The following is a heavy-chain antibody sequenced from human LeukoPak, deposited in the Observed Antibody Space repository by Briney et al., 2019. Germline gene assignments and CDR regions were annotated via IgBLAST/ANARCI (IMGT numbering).Heavy chain of an antibody. CDR2: ISTDGSRT. CDR3: AREPDRYPDALDL. V-gene: IGHV3-74*01. D-gene: IGHD2-2*02. J-gene: IGHJ3*01. CDR1: GFTFSADW. Sequence: GGSLRLSCAASGFTFSADWMHWVRQASGKGLVWVSRISTDGSRTNYADSVKGRFTVSRDNARNTLYLQMRSLRAEDAGVYYCAREPDRYPDALDLWGQGAMVTVSS.